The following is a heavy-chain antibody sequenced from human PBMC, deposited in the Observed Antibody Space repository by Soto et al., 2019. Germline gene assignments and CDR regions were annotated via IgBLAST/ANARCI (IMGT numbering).Heavy chain of an antibody. V-gene: IGHV1-69*01. D-gene: IGHD6-13*01. CDR3: ARVQRPAAGAYGMDV. J-gene: IGHJ6*02. Sequence: QVQLVQSGAEVKKPGSSVKVSCKASGGTFSSYAISWVRQAPGQGLEWMGGIIPIFGTANYAQKFQGRVTITGGETTKKGHMELSSLRSEDTAVYYCARVQRPAAGAYGMDVWGQGTTVTVSS. CDR1: GGTFSSYA. CDR2: IIPIFGTA.